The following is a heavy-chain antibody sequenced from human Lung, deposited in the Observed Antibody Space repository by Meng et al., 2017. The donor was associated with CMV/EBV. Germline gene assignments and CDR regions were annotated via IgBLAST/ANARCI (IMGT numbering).Heavy chain of an antibody. J-gene: IGHJ4*02. CDR2: ISAYNGNT. Sequence: QAQLVHVVGEVRKTGAALKVSWKASGYSFTNYGIHWVRQAPGQGLEWMGWISAYNGNTNYAQTLQGRVTMTTDTSTSTAYMELRSLRSDDTAVYYCARVEVGITSGDYWGQGTLVTVSS. CDR3: ARVEVGITSGDY. CDR1: GYSFTNYG. V-gene: IGHV1-18*01. D-gene: IGHD1-26*01.